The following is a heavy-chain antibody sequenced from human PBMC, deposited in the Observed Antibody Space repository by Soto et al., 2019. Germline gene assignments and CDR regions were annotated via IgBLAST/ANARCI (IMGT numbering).Heavy chain of an antibody. CDR3: TRGVLMVYAHFDY. D-gene: IGHD2-8*01. V-gene: IGHV3-49*03. CDR1: GFTFCDYA. J-gene: IGHJ4*02. CDR2: IRSKAYGGTT. Sequence: SLRLSCTASGFTFCDYAMSWFRQAPGKGLEWVGFIRSKAYGGTTEYAASVKGRFTISRDDSKSIAYLQMNSLKTEDTAVYYCTRGVLMVYAHFDYWGQGTLGTASS.